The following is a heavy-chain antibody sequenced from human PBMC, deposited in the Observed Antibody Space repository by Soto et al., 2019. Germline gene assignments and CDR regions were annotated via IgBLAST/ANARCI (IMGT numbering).Heavy chain of an antibody. CDR3: AAGYPPDF. Sequence: EVHLVESGGGVVQPGGSLTLSCAASRFTFSTSWMNWVRQAPGKGLECVANIKGDGSESYYVDSVKGRFTISRDNAKNSLYLQMNSLRVEDTAVYYCAAGYPPDFWGQGTLVPVSS. J-gene: IGHJ4*02. CDR1: RFTFSTSW. CDR2: IKGDGSES. V-gene: IGHV3-7*01. D-gene: IGHD1-1*01.